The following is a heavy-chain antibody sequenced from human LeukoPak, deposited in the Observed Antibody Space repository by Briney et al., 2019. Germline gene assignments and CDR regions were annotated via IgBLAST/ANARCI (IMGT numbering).Heavy chain of an antibody. D-gene: IGHD1-26*01. V-gene: IGHV3-33*01. CDR1: GFTFSSYG. J-gene: IGHJ4*02. Sequence: GGSLRLSCAASGFTFSSYGMHWVRQARGKGLEWVAVIWYDGSNKYYADSVKGRFTISRDNSKNTLYLQMNSLIAEDTAVYYCARDRALGSFDYWGQGTLVTVSS. CDR3: ARDRALGSFDY. CDR2: IWYDGSNK.